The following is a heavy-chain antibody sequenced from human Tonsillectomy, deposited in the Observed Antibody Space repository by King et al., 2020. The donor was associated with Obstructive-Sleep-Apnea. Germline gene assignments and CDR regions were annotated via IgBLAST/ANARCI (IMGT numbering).Heavy chain of an antibody. CDR3: ARGGDIVVVPATMRSWYFDL. J-gene: IGHJ2*01. V-gene: IGHV3-7*01. CDR2: IKQDGSEK. D-gene: IGHD2-2*01. Sequence: VQLVESGGGLVQPGGSLRLSCAASGFSFSTYWMSWVRQGPGKGLEWVANIKQDGSEKYYVDSVKGRFTISRDNAKNSLYLQMDSLRAEDTAVYYCARGGDIVVVPATMRSWYFDLWGRGTLVTVSS. CDR1: GFSFSTYW.